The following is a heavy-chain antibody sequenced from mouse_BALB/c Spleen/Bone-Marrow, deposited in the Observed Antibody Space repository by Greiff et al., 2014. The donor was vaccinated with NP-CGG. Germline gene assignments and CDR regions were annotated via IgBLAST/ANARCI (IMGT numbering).Heavy chain of an antibody. CDR1: GFNIKDTY. CDR2: IVPANGNT. Sequence: VQLQQPGAELVKPGASVKLSCTTSGFNIKDTYMHWVKLRPEQGLEWIGRIVPANGNTKYAPKFQSKATITADTSSNTAYLQLSSLTSEDTAVYFCASYDYGYYFDYWGQGTTLTVSS. V-gene: IGHV14-3*02. J-gene: IGHJ2*01. D-gene: IGHD2-4*01. CDR3: ASYDYGYYFDY.